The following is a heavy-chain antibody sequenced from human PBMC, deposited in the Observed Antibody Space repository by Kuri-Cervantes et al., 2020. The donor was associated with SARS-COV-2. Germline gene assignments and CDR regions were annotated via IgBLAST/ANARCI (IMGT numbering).Heavy chain of an antibody. Sequence: ASVKVSCKVSGNTPTELPLHWVRQAPGKGLEWMGGFDPGQREIIYAQKFQGRVSMTEDTSTDTAYMELSSLRSEDTAVYYCARDLAVTGLYYFDYWGQGTLVTVSS. D-gene: IGHD5-18*01. V-gene: IGHV1-24*01. CDR1: GNTPTELP. CDR2: FDPGQREI. J-gene: IGHJ4*02. CDR3: ARDLAVTGLYYFDY.